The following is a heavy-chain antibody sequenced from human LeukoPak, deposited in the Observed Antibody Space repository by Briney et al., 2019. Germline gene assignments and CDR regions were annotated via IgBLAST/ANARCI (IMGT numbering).Heavy chain of an antibody. Sequence: LSETLSLTCTVSGGSISSSSYYWGCIRQPTGKGLEWIGSIYYSGSTYYNPSLKSRVTISVDTSKNQFSLKLSSVTAADTAVYYCASRSSCERFDNWGQGTLVSVSS. J-gene: IGHJ4*02. D-gene: IGHD2-2*01. CDR2: IYYSGST. CDR3: ASRSSCERFDN. V-gene: IGHV4-39*01. CDR1: GGSISSSSYY.